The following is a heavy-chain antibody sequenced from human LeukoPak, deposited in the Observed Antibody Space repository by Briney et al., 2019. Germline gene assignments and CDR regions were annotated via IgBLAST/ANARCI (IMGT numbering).Heavy chain of an antibody. CDR2: ISGSGGST. Sequence: GGSLRLSCAASGFTFSSYAMSWVRQAPGKGLEWVSAISGSGGSTYYADSVKGRFTISRDNSKNTLYLQMNSLRAEDTAVYYCARVVAVAGKAFDIWGQGTMVTVSS. CDR3: ARVVAVAGKAFDI. CDR1: GFTFSSYA. D-gene: IGHD6-19*01. V-gene: IGHV3-23*01. J-gene: IGHJ3*02.